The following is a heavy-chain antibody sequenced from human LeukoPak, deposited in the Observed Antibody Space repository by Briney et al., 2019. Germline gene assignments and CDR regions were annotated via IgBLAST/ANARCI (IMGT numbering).Heavy chain of an antibody. CDR2: IYTSGST. J-gene: IGHJ5*02. CDR3: ARHLTIFGVVKRFDP. Sequence: SETLSLTCTVSAGSISNYYWSWIRQPAGKGLEWIGRIYTSGSTNYNPSLKSRVTMSVDTSKNQFSLKLSSVTAADTAVYYCARHLTIFGVVKRFDPWGQGTLVTVSS. CDR1: AGSISNYY. D-gene: IGHD3-3*01. V-gene: IGHV4-4*07.